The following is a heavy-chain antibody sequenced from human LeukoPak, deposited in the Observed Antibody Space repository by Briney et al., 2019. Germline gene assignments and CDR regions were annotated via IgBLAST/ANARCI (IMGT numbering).Heavy chain of an antibody. V-gene: IGHV3-21*01. D-gene: IGHD1-26*01. J-gene: IGHJ4*02. Sequence: PGGSLRLSCAASGFTFSSYSMNWVRQAPGKGLEWVSSISSSSSYIYYADSVKGRFTISRDNAKNSLYLQMNSLRAEDTAVYYCAKVRIVGATTGVDYWGQGTLVTVSS. CDR2: ISSSSSYI. CDR3: AKVRIVGATTGVDY. CDR1: GFTFSSYS.